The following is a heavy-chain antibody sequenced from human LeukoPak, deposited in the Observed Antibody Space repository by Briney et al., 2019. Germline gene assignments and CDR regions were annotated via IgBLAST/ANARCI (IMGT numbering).Heavy chain of an antibody. CDR2: IYSGGST. CDR1: GFTVSSNY. V-gene: IGHV3-66*01. D-gene: IGHD4-17*01. Sequence: GGSLRLSCAASGFTVSSNYMSWVRQAPGKGLEWVSVIYSGGSTYYADSVKGRFTISRDNSKNTLYLQMSSLRAEDTAVYYCARDPNGDYIGAFEIWGQGTMVTVSS. CDR3: ARDPNGDYIGAFEI. J-gene: IGHJ3*02.